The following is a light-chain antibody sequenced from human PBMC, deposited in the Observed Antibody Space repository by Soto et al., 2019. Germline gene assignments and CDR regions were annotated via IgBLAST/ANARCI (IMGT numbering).Light chain of an antibody. V-gene: IGKV1-5*01. Sequence: DIQMTQSPSTRSASVGDRVTITGRASQSIRTWLAWYQQQPGKAPKLLIYDASTLESGVPSRFSGSGSGTEFTLTIRSLQPDDFATYYCQQYDTSSTFGQGTRLEIK. CDR1: QSIRTW. CDR3: QQYDTSST. CDR2: DAS. J-gene: IGKJ5*01.